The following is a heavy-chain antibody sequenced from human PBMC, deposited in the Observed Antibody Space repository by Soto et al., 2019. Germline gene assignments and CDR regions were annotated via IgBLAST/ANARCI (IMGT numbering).Heavy chain of an antibody. CDR1: GFTFSDYY. CDR2: ISSSGSTI. V-gene: IGHV3-11*01. Sequence: GGSLRLSCAASGFTFSDYYMSWIRQAPGKGLGWVSYISSSGSTIYYADSVKGRFTISRDNAKNSLYLQMNSLRAEDTAVYYCARDSVPPQYYYDSSGYYSLYYYYYGMDVWGQGTTVTVSS. J-gene: IGHJ6*02. D-gene: IGHD3-22*01. CDR3: ARDSVPPQYYYDSSGYYSLYYYYYGMDV.